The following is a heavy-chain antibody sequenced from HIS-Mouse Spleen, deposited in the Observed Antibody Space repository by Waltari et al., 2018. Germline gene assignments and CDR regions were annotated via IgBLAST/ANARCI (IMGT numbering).Heavy chain of an antibody. D-gene: IGHD2-2*01. CDR2: IKQDGSEK. V-gene: IGHV3-7*01. J-gene: IGHJ4*02. CDR1: GFTFGSYW. CDR3: ARALHQLDY. Sequence: EVQLVESGGGLVQPGGSRSLSCAASGFTFGSYWMSWVRQAPGKGLEWVANIKQDGSEKYYVDSVKGRFTISRDNAKNSLYLQMNSLRAEDTAVYYCARALHQLDYWGQGTMVTVSS.